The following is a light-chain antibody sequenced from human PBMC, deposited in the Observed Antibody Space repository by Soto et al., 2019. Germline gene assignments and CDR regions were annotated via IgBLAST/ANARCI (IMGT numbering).Light chain of an antibody. CDR3: CSLEGSNALVV. V-gene: IGLV2-23*01. J-gene: IGLJ2*01. CDR1: KNNLGSYHL. Sequence: QSALTQPASVSGSPGQSITVSCTGTKNNLGSYHLVSWYQKYPDKAPTLLIYEATKRPSGISDRFSGSKSGFTASLTISGLRAEDEAEYYCCSLEGSNALVVFGGGTKLTVL. CDR2: EAT.